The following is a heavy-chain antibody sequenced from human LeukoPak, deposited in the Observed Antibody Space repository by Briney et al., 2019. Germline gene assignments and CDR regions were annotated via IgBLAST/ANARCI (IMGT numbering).Heavy chain of an antibody. V-gene: IGHV4-38-2*01. CDR3: ARLPGYYDSSGSAYYFDY. D-gene: IGHD3-22*01. J-gene: IGHJ4*02. CDR1: GYSISSGYY. Sequence: SETLSLTCAVSGYSISSGYYWGWIRQPPGKGLEWFGSIYHSGSTYYNPSLKSRVTISVDTSKNQFSLKLSSVTAADTAVYYCARLPGYYDSSGSAYYFDYWGQGTLVTVSS. CDR2: IYHSGST.